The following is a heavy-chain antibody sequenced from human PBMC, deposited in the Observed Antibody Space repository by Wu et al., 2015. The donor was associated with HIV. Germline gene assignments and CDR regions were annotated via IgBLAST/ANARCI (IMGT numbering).Heavy chain of an antibody. J-gene: IGHJ4*02. CDR1: GGTFSSYA. Sequence: QVQLVQSGAEVKKPGSSVKVSCKASGGTFSSYAVNWVRQAPGQGLEWMGRIIPIFGPANYAQTFQDRVTITADESTRTVYMELSRLRSEDTAVYYCARTPLLWFGELSYWGQGTLVTVSS. CDR2: IIPIFGPA. V-gene: IGHV1-69*13. D-gene: IGHD3-10*01. CDR3: ARTPLLWFGELSY.